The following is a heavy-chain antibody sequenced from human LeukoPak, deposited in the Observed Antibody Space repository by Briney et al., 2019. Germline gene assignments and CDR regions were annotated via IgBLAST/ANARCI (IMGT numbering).Heavy chain of an antibody. J-gene: IGHJ4*02. CDR3: ARGYCSGGSCYSPDDY. D-gene: IGHD2-15*01. CDR2: INPNSGGT. V-gene: IGHV1-2*02. Sequence: GASVKVSCKASGYTFTGYYMHWVRQAPGQGLEWMGWINPNSGGTNYAQKFQGRVTMTRDTSISTAYMELSRLRSDDTAVYYCARGYCSGGSCYSPDDYWGQGTLVTVSS. CDR1: GYTFTGYY.